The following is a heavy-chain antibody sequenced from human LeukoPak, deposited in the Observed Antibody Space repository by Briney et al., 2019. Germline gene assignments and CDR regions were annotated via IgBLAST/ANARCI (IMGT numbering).Heavy chain of an antibody. CDR1: GFTFSSYA. V-gene: IGHV3-30-3*02. CDR2: ISYDGSNK. D-gene: IGHD1-1*01. CDR3: AKTSTESVY. J-gene: IGHJ4*02. Sequence: GGSLRLSCAASGFTFSSYAMHWVRQAPGKGLEWVAVISYDGSNKYYADSVKGRFTISRDNSKNTLYLQMNSLRAEDTAVYYCAKTSTESVYWGQGTLVTVSS.